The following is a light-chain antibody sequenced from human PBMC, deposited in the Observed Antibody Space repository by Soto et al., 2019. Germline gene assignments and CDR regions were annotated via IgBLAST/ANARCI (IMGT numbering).Light chain of an antibody. J-gene: IGKJ1*01. CDR3: HQYSSSRRT. V-gene: IGKV3-20*01. Sequence: ESVLTQSPGTLSLSPGERVTLSCRASRSVSSNFLAWYQQKPGQAPRLLIYGASNRAAGIPDRFSGSGSGTDFTLTISRLEPEDFAVYYCHQYSSSRRTFGQGTKVDIK. CDR1: RSVSSNF. CDR2: GAS.